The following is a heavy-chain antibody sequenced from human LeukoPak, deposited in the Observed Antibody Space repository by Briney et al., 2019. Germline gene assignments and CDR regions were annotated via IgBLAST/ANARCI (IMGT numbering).Heavy chain of an antibody. J-gene: IGHJ5*02. D-gene: IGHD2-2*01. CDR2: IYHSGST. CDR1: GGSISSYY. CDR3: ASGGYCGSTSCYPNWFDP. Sequence: SETLSLTCTVSGGSISSYYWSWIRQPPGKGLERIGYIYHSGSTNYNPSLKSRVTISVDTSKNQFSLKLSSVTAADTVVYYCASGGYCGSTSCYPNWFDPWGQGTLVTVSS. V-gene: IGHV4-59*01.